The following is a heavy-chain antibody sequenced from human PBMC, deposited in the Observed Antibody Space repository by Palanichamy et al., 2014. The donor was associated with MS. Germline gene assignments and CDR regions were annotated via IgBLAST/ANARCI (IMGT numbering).Heavy chain of an antibody. CDR1: GFSLSTSGVG. Sequence: QITLKESGPTLVKPTQTLTLTCTFSGFSLSTSGVGAGWIRQPPGKALEWLALIYWDDGKRYSPSLKSRLTITKDTSKNQVVLTMTNMDPVDTATYYCAHSLLRYFDWLSPGYFDYWGQGTLVTVSS. CDR2: IYWDDGK. CDR3: AHSLLRYFDWLSPGYFDY. D-gene: IGHD3-9*01. J-gene: IGHJ4*02. V-gene: IGHV2-5*02.